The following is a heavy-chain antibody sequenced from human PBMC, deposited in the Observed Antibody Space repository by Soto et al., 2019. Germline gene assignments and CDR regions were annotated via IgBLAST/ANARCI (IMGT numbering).Heavy chain of an antibody. D-gene: IGHD3-22*01. CDR2: ISDYGANT. V-gene: IGHV3-23*01. CDR3: AKGFSGHYYDF. Sequence: EVQVLESGGGLVQPGGSLRLFCAASGFMSWVRQAPGKGLEWVSAISDYGANTYYVDSVKGRFTISRDNAKNTLYLQMNSLRAEDTAVYYCAKGFSGHYYDFRGQGTLVTVSS. J-gene: IGHJ4*02. CDR1: GF.